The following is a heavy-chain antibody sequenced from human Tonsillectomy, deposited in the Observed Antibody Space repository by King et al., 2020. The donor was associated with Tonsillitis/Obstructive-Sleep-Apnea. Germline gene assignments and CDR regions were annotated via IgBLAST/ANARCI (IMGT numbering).Heavy chain of an antibody. CDR3: AREGDDAFDI. J-gene: IGHJ3*02. CDR2: IDYRGST. V-gene: IGHV4-59*01. CDR1: GGSLSSYY. Sequence: QLPESGPGLVKPSETLSLTCTVSGGSLSSYYWSWIRQPPGEGLEGVGYIDYRGSTKYNPSLKSRVIISVDTSKNQFSLNLSSVTAADTAVYYCAREGDDAFDIWGQGTMVTVSS. D-gene: IGHD3-16*01.